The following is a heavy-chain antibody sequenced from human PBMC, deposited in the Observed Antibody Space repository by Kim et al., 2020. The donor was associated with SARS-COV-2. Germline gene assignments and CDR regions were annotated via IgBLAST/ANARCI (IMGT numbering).Heavy chain of an antibody. CDR2: ISYEGSKR. CDR3: ARNRGVFYFWESHHLAQ. CDR1: GFTFNNYG. V-gene: IGHV3-30*03. D-gene: IGHD3-10*01. J-gene: IGHJ4*02. Sequence: GGSLRLSCAASGFTFNNYGLQWVCQAPGKGLEWVALISYEGSKRYYADFVKGQITVPKDNAQETLYHHKSSLRPDDTAVYYCARNRGVFYFWESHHLAQWSQGTVVTVSS.